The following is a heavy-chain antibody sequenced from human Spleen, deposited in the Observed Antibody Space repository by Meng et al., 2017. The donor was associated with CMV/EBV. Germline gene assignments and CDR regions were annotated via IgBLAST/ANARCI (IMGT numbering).Heavy chain of an antibody. CDR3: ASLRGGRSRYFDL. V-gene: IGHV4-4*02. J-gene: IGHJ2*01. CDR1: GGSITSRDW. CDR2: IYHGGGT. Sequence: CSVSGGSITSRDWWSWVRQPPGKGLEWIGEIYHGGGTNNNPSLESRVTISVDKSRNQFSLILSSVTAADTAVYYCASLRGGRSRYFDLWGRGTLVTVSS. D-gene: IGHD2-15*01.